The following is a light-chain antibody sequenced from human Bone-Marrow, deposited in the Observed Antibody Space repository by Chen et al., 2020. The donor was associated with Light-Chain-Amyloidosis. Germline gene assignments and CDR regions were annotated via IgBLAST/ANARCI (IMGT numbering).Light chain of an antibody. Sequence: SYVLTQPSSVSVAPGQTATIACGGNNIGSTSVPWYQQTPGQAPLLVVYDDSDRPSGIPERLSGYNSGNTATLTISRVEAGDEADYYCQVWDRSSDRPVFGGGTKLTVL. J-gene: IGLJ3*02. CDR1: NIGSTS. V-gene: IGLV3-21*02. CDR3: QVWDRSSDRPV. CDR2: DDS.